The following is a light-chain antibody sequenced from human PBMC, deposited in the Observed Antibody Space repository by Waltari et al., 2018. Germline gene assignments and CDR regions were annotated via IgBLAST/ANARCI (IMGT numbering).Light chain of an antibody. CDR3: SCRDNSGFRHV. V-gene: IGLV3-19*01. J-gene: IGLJ1*01. Sequence: SSDLTQDPAVSVALGQTVRITCQGDSLRSYYATWYQQKPGQAPVLVIFGQNKRPSGIPDRFSGTSSRKTASLTITGAQAEDEADYYCSCRDNSGFRHVFGTGTKVT. CDR1: SLRSYY. CDR2: GQN.